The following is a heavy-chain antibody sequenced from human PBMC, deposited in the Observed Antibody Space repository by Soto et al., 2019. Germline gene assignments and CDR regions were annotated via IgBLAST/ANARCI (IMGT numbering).Heavy chain of an antibody. V-gene: IGHV5-51*01. CDR2: IYPGDSDT. D-gene: IGHD3-9*01. CDR3: ARLRAGDILTGNYYYYYGMDV. Sequence: GESLKISCKGSGYSFTSYWIGWVRQMPGKGLEWMGIIYPGDSDTRYSPSFQGQVTISADKSISTAYLQWSSLKASDTAMYYCARLRAGDILTGNYYYYYGMDVWGQGTTVTVSS. J-gene: IGHJ6*02. CDR1: GYSFTSYW.